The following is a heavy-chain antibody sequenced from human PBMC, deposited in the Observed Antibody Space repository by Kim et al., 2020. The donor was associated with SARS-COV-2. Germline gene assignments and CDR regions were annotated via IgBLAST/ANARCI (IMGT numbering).Heavy chain of an antibody. V-gene: IGHV4-34*01. D-gene: IGHD3-10*01. Sequence: YNPSLKSRVTISVDTSKNQFSLKLSSVTAADTAVYYCARGPRGSGSYFGYWGQGTLVTVSS. CDR3: ARGPRGSGSYFGY. J-gene: IGHJ4*02.